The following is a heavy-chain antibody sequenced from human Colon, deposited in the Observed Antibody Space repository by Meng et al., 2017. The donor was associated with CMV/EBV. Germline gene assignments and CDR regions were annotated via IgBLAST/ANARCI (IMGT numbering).Heavy chain of an antibody. CDR2: LYWDDDK. D-gene: IGHD3-22*01. CDR3: ARSYYYDSSGYYYAGWFDP. Sequence: LRTSGVGVGWICQPPGKALEWLALLYWDDDKRYSPSLRSRLTITKDTSKNQVVLTMTNMDPVDTATYYCARSYYYDSSGYYYAGWFDPWGQGTLVTVSS. V-gene: IGHV2-5*02. J-gene: IGHJ5*02. CDR1: LRTSGVG.